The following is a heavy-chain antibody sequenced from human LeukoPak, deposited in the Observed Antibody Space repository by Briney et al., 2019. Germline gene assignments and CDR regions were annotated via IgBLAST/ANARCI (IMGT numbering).Heavy chain of an antibody. D-gene: IGHD4-17*01. Sequence: GGSLRLSCAASGFTFSSYGMHWVRQAPGKGLEWVAVIWYDGSNKYYADSVKGRFTISRDNSKNTLYLQMNSLRAEDTAVYYCARARNYGACYYYYMDVWGKGTTVTVSS. J-gene: IGHJ6*03. CDR1: GFTFSSYG. CDR3: ARARNYGACYYYYMDV. CDR2: IWYDGSNK. V-gene: IGHV3-33*01.